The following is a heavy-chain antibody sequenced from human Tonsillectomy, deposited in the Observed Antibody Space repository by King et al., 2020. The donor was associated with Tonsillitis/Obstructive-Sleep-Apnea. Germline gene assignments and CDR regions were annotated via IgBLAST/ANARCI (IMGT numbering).Heavy chain of an antibody. CDR3: ARTEDLGSADCYRSFDN. J-gene: IGHJ4*02. CDR1: GFTFSDSA. Sequence: VQLVESGGGVVQPGRSLRLSCAASGFTFSDSAMHWVRQAPGKGLEWVAVISSDGSNSYYADSVKGRFTISRDNSNDTLYLQMNDLRVEDTAVYYCARTEDLGSADCYRSFDNWGQGTLVTVSS. V-gene: IGHV3-30*04. D-gene: IGHD2-21*02. CDR2: ISSDGSNS.